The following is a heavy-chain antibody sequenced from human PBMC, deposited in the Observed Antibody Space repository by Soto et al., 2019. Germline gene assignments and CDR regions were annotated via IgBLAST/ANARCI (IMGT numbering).Heavy chain of an antibody. CDR2: ISYDGSNK. Sequence: GGSLRLSCAASGFTFSSYAMHWVRQAPGKGLEWVAVISYDGSNKYYADSVKGRFTISRDNSKNTLYLQMNSLRAEDTAVYYCAKDGDIVLVPAAPTFDYWGQGTLVTVS. V-gene: IGHV3-30-3*01. D-gene: IGHD2-2*01. J-gene: IGHJ4*02. CDR1: GFTFSSYA. CDR3: AKDGDIVLVPAAPTFDY.